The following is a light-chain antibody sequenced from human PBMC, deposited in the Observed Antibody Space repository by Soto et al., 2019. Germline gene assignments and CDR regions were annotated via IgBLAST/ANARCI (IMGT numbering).Light chain of an antibody. CDR3: QQYKNWPLP. CDR2: DAS. Sequence: EIVMTQSPSTLSASPGDRVTLSCSASQSGDNDLAWYQQKPGQPPRLLIYDASTRATGIPARFSGSQSGTEFTLTISSLLSEDFAVYFCQQYKNWPLPFGGGTKVDTK. CDR1: QSGDND. V-gene: IGKV3D-15*01. J-gene: IGKJ4*01.